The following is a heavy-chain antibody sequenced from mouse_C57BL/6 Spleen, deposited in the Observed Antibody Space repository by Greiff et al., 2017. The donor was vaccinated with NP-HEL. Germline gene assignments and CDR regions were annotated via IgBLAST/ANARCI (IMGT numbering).Heavy chain of an antibody. V-gene: IGHV1-64*01. CDR2: IHPNSGST. D-gene: IGHD1-1*01. CDR1: GYTFTSYW. Sequence: QVQLQQPGAELVKPGASVKLSCKASGYTFTSYWMHWVKQRPGQGLEWIGMIHPNSGSTNYNEKFKSKATLTVDKSSSTAYMQLSSLTSEDSAVFYCETSPYYYGSSLCYFDYWGQGTTLTVSS. J-gene: IGHJ2*01. CDR3: ETSPYYYGSSLCYFDY.